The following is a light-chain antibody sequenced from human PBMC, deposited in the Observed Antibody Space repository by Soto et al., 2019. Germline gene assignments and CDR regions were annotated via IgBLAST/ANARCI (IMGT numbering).Light chain of an antibody. CDR1: QSVSIY. J-gene: IGKJ4*01. V-gene: IGKV3-11*01. CDR3: QQRSDGLT. Sequence: EIVLTQSPATLSFSPGERATLSCRASQSVSIYLAWYQQKPGQAPRLLIYGASNRATGVPARFSGSGSGTDFTLTISSLEPEDFALYYCQQRSDGLTFGGGTKVDIK. CDR2: GAS.